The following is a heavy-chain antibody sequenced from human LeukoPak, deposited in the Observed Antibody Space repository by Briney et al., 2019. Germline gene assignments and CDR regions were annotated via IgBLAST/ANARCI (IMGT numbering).Heavy chain of an antibody. D-gene: IGHD3-16*01. J-gene: IGHJ6*03. CDR1: GFTFNSYA. CDR2: IIDSGDIT. Sequence: GGSLRLSCEVSGFTFNSYAMSWVRQAPGKGLEWVSGIIDSGDITYYANSVKGRFTISSDNSKNTLYLQMNSLRAEDTAVYYCAKLGGQEVYNYYVGVWGKGTTVAVSS. V-gene: IGHV3-23*01. CDR3: AKLGGQEVYNYYVGV.